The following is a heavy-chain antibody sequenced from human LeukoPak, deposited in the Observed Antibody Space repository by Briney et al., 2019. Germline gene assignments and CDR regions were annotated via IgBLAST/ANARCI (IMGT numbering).Heavy chain of an antibody. CDR3: ARVHYDSSGYYYPYAFDI. Sequence: SETLSLTCTVCGGSISSNSYYWVWIREPPGKGLEWICRIYYSGSTYYNPSLKSRVTISVDTSKNQFSLKLSSVTAADTAVYYCARVHYDSSGYYYPYAFDIWGQGTMVTVSS. V-gene: IGHV4-39*01. J-gene: IGHJ3*02. CDR1: GGSISSNSYY. CDR2: IYYSGST. D-gene: IGHD3-22*01.